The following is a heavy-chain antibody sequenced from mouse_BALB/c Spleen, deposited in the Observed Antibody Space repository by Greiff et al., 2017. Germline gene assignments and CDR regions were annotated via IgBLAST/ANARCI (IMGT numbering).Heavy chain of an antibody. V-gene: IGHV1-12*01. CDR2: IYPGNGDT. D-gene: IGHD2-4*01. Sequence: LQQPGAELVKPGASVKMSCKASGYTFTSYNMHWVKQTPGQGLEWIGAIYPGNGDTSYNQKFKGKATLTADKSSSTAYMQLSSLTSEDSAVYYCARGAMIPFDYWGQGTTLTVSS. CDR1: GYTFTSYN. J-gene: IGHJ2*01. CDR3: ARGAMIPFDY.